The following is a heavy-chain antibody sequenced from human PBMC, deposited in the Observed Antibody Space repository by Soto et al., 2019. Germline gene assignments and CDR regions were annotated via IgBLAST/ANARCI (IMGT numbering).Heavy chain of an antibody. CDR1: GFTFSDYW. CDR2: IKFDGSVK. Sequence: GGSLRLSCEASGFTFSDYWMSWVRQAPGKGPEWVANIKFDGSVKQYVDSVRGRFSISRDNSRNSLFLQMNSLRAGDTAIYYCVKDGGYCSSSTCYSPRNHYFDSWGQGTLVTVSS. V-gene: IGHV3-7*03. J-gene: IGHJ4*02. CDR3: VKDGGYCSSSTCYSPRNHYFDS. D-gene: IGHD2-2*01.